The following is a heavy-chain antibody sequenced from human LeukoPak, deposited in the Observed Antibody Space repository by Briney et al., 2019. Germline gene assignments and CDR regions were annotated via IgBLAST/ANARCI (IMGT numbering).Heavy chain of an antibody. Sequence: PGGSLRLSCAASGFTFSSYGMHWVRQAPGKGLEWVAVIWYDGSNKYYADSVKGRFTISRDNSKNTLYLQMNSLRAEDTAVYYCARKLSGGSNYFDYWGQGTLVTVSS. J-gene: IGHJ4*02. CDR1: GFTFSSYG. CDR3: ARKLSGGSNYFDY. CDR2: IWYDGSNK. D-gene: IGHD2-8*02. V-gene: IGHV3-33*08.